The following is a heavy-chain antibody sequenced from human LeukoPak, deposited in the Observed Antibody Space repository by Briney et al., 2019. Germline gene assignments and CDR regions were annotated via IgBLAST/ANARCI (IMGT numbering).Heavy chain of an antibody. D-gene: IGHD4-17*01. CDR3: ASSPNTVATTDY. CDR2: INPDGSDT. V-gene: IGHV3-74*01. J-gene: IGHJ4*02. Sequence: PGGSLRLSCAASGLTFSNFWMHWVRQTPGKGLVWVSRINPDGSDTIYADSVKGRFTISRDNAKNTLYLHMNSLRVEDTAVYYCASSPNTVATTDYWGQGTLVTVSS. CDR1: GLTFSNFW.